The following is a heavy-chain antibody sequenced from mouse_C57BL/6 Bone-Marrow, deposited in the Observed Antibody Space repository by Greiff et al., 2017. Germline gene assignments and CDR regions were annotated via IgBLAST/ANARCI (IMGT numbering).Heavy chain of an antibody. D-gene: IGHD3-2*02. V-gene: IGHV1-69*01. CDR2: IDPADSYT. CDR1: GYTFTSYW. J-gene: IGHJ3*01. CDR3: AREGGDSSGYPGWFAY. Sequence: QVQLQQPGAELVMPGASVKLSCKASGYTFTSYWMHWVKQRPGQGLEWIGEIDPADSYTNYNQKFKGKSTVTVDKSSSTAYMQLSSLTYEDSAVYYCAREGGDSSGYPGWFAYWGQGTLVTVSA.